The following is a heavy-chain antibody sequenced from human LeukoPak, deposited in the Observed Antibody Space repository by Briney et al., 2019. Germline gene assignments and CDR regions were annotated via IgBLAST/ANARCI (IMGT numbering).Heavy chain of an antibody. Sequence: ASVKVSCKASGYTFTNYGISWVRQAPGQGLEWMGSISPYNGNTNYGQKFQGRVTMTTDTSTSTAYMELRSLRSDDTAVYYCARDQYDYVWGSYRPYFDYWGQGTLVTVSS. J-gene: IGHJ4*02. D-gene: IGHD3-16*02. CDR2: ISPYNGNT. CDR1: GYTFTNYG. V-gene: IGHV1-18*01. CDR3: ARDQYDYVWGSYRPYFDY.